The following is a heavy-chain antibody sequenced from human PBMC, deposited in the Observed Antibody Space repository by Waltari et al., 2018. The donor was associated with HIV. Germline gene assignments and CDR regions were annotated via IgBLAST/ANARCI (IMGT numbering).Heavy chain of an antibody. CDR1: GFTSTNYW. J-gene: IGHJ6*02. V-gene: IGHV3-7*01. CDR3: ARIGTFPHNYAIDF. Sequence: EGQLMESGGGLVQSGGSLRLSCAASGFTSTNYWMSWVRQTPGKGRGWGAYIKDDGSEKYYMGSVKGRFTISRDNAKNSMFLQMNSLRAEDTAVYYCARIGTFPHNYAIDFWGQGTTVTVSS. CDR2: IKDDGSEK. D-gene: IGHD1-26*01.